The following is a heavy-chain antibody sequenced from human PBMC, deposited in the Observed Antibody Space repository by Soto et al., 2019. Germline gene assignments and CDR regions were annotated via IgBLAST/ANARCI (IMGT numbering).Heavy chain of an antibody. CDR1: GFTFSSHA. D-gene: IGHD3-22*01. CDR3: AKPYFYVSSGYVN. J-gene: IGHJ4*02. Sequence: LRLSCAASGFTFSSHAMSWVRQAPGKGLEWVSAISGSGGSTYYADSVKGRFTISRDSSKNTLYLQMDSLRAEDTAVYYCAKPYFYVSSGYVNWGQGTLVTVSS. V-gene: IGHV3-23*01. CDR2: ISGSGGST.